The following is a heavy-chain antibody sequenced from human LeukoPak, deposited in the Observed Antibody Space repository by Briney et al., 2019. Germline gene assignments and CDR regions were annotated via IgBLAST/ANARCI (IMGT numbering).Heavy chain of an antibody. Sequence: GGSLRLSCVASGFTFSTYAMTWFRQPPGKGLEWVTTISESSRDTYYADSVKGRFTVSRDNSKNTLYLQMNSLRADDTAVYYCVKGGWGYALDYWGQGTLVTFSS. J-gene: IGHJ4*02. CDR1: GFTFSTYA. CDR3: VKGGWGYALDY. CDR2: ISESSRDT. D-gene: IGHD2-2*01. V-gene: IGHV3-23*01.